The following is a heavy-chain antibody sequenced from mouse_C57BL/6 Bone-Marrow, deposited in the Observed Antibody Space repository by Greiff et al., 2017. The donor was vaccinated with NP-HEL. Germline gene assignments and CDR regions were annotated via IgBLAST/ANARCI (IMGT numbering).Heavy chain of an antibody. D-gene: IGHD4-1*02. V-gene: IGHV5-17*01. Sequence: EVHLVESGGGLVKPGGSLKLSCAASGFTFSDYGMHWVRQAPEKGLEWVAYISSGSSTIYYADTVKGRFTISRDNAKNTLFLQMTSLRSEDTAMYYCARGQLGYAMDYWGQGTSVTVSS. CDR2: ISSGSSTI. J-gene: IGHJ4*01. CDR1: GFTFSDYG. CDR3: ARGQLGYAMDY.